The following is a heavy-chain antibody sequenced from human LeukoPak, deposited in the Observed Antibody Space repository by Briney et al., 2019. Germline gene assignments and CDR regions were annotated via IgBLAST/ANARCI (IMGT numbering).Heavy chain of an antibody. V-gene: IGHV1-69*05. CDR2: IIPIFGTA. CDR3: ASRRMRDGYSLN. D-gene: IGHD5-24*01. CDR1: GGTFSSYA. Sequence: AASVKVSCKASGGTFSSYAISWVRQAPGQGLEWMGGIIPIFGTANYAQKFQGRVTITTDESTSTAYMELSSLRSEDTAVYYCASRRMRDGYSLNWGQGTLVTVSS. J-gene: IGHJ4*02.